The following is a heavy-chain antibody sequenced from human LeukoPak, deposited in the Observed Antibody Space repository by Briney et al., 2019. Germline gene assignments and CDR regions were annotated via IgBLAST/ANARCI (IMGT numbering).Heavy chain of an antibody. V-gene: IGHV3-30*03. J-gene: IGHJ4*02. CDR1: GFTFSSYG. Sequence: GGSLRLSCAASGFTFSSYGMHWVRQAPGKGLEWVAVISYDGSNKYYADSVKGRFTISRDNSKNTLYLQMNSLRAEDTAVYYCATSIGVVIHPLDYWGQGTLVTVSS. CDR3: ATSIGVVIHPLDY. CDR2: ISYDGSNK. D-gene: IGHD3-3*01.